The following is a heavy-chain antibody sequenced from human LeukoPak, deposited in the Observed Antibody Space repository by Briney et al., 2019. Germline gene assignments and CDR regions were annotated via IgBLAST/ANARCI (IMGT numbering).Heavy chain of an antibody. J-gene: IGHJ4*02. D-gene: IGHD3-3*01. V-gene: IGHV4-39*02. CDR2: IYYSGST. CDR3: ARERDVLRFLEWSHPTRGNFDY. CDR1: GGSISSSSYY. Sequence: PSETLSLTCTVSGGSISSSSYYWGWIRQHPGKGLEWIGSIYYSGSTYYNPSLKSRVTISVDTSKNQFSLKLSSVTAADTAVYYCARERDVLRFLEWSHPTRGNFDYWGQGTLVTVSS.